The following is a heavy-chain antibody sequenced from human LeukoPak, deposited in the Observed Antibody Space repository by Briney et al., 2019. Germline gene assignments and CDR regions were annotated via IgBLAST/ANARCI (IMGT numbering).Heavy chain of an antibody. CDR1: GVSISSGDYY. V-gene: IGHV4-30-4*08. Sequence: SQTLSLXCTVSGVSISSGDYYWTWIRQPPGKGPEWIGYINYSGITYYNPSLKSRVTISVDMSKKQFFLKLSSVTAADTAVYYCARGRYYGSGSYRWFDPWGQGTLVTVSS. CDR2: INYSGIT. J-gene: IGHJ5*02. CDR3: ARGRYYGSGSYRWFDP. D-gene: IGHD3-10*01.